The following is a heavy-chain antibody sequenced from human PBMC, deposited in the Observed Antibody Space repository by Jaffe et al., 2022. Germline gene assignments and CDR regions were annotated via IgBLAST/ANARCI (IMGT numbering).Heavy chain of an antibody. D-gene: IGHD6-19*01. Sequence: EVQLLESGGGLVQPGGSLRLSCAASGFTFSSYAMSWVRQAPGKGLEWVSAISGSGGSTYYADSVKGRFTISRDNSKNTLYLQMNSLRAEDTAVYYCAKDGPLPIAVAGGYFDYWGQGTLVTVSS. CDR3: AKDGPLPIAVAGGYFDY. J-gene: IGHJ4*02. CDR1: GFTFSSYA. V-gene: IGHV3-23*01. CDR2: ISGSGGST.